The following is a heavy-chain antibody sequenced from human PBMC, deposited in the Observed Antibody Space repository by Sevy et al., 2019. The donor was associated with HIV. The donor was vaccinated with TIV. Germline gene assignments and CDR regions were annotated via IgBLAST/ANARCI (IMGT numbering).Heavy chain of an antibody. Sequence: SETLSLTCAVYGGSFSGYYWSWIRRPPGKGLEWIGEHIPSGITNDNPSLKSRVTISIDTSKNQFSLKVKSVTAADTAIYYCARGQWEHPYWGQGTQVTVSS. D-gene: IGHD1-26*01. CDR2: HIPSGIT. J-gene: IGHJ4*02. V-gene: IGHV4-34*01. CDR3: ARGQWEHPY. CDR1: GGSFSGYY.